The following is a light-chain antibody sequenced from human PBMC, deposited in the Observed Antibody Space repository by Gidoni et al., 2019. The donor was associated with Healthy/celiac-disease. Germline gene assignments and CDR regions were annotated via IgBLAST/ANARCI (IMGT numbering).Light chain of an antibody. CDR2: DAS. V-gene: IGKV3-11*01. Sequence: EIVLTQSPATLSLSPGERATLSCRASQSFSSYLAWYQQKPGQAPRLLIYDASNRATGIPARFSGSGSGTDFTLTSSSLEPEDFAVYYCQQRSNWPSFGGGTKVEIK. J-gene: IGKJ4*01. CDR3: QQRSNWPS. CDR1: QSFSSY.